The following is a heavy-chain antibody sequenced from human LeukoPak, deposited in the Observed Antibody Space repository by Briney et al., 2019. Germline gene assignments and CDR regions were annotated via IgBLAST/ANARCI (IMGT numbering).Heavy chain of an antibody. V-gene: IGHV3-74*01. CDR2: INIDGGST. CDR1: GFTFSSYW. J-gene: IGHJ4*02. CDR3: VRDVWGDRDGFFEY. D-gene: IGHD2-21*02. Sequence: PGGSLRLSCAASGFTFSSYWMHWVRQVPGKGLLWVSRINIDGGSTSYAPSVTGRFTMSRDNAKNTVYLQMNSLRAEDTAVYYCVRDVWGDRDGFFEYWGQGTLVTVSS.